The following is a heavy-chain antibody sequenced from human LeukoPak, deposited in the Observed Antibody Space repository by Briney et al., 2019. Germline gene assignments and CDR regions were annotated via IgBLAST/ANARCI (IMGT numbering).Heavy chain of an antibody. CDR2: ISWDGNSI. Sequence: GGSLRLSCAASGFSFDDYTMHWVRQLPGKGLEWVSLISWDGNSIYYEESVKGRFTISRDNNKNSLYLQMNSLRTEDTALYYCAKARSFRVIIPLDMDVWGKGTTVTVSS. J-gene: IGHJ6*03. CDR3: AKARSFRVIIPLDMDV. D-gene: IGHD3-3*01. V-gene: IGHV3-43*01. CDR1: GFSFDDYT.